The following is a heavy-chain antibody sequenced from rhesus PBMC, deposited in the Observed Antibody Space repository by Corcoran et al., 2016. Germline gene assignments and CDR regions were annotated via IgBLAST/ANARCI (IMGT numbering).Heavy chain of an antibody. Sequence: QLQLQESGPGLVTPSETLSVTCAVSGGSISSSSWSWISQAPGKGLEWIVYIYGSGSSTNYKPSRKSRVTLAADTSKKQRFRKVSSVTAADTAVYYCARVQHDWDAFDCWGQGLRLTVSS. J-gene: IGHJ3*01. CDR2: IYGSGSST. V-gene: IGHV4-169*01. CDR1: GGSISSSS. D-gene: IGHD3-3*01. CDR3: ARVQHDWDAFDC.